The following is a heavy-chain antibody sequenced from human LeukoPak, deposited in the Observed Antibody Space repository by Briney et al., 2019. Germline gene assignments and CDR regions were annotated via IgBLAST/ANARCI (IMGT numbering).Heavy chain of an antibody. CDR2: IYYSGST. V-gene: IGHV4-59*01. CDR1: GGSISSYY. CDR3: ARMGGITMIRGVLSAFDI. J-gene: IGHJ3*02. D-gene: IGHD3-10*01. Sequence: SETLSLTCTVSGGSISSYYWSWIRQPPGKGLECIGYIYYSGSTNYNPSLRSRVTFSIDTSKNQCSLKLTSVTAADTAVYYCARMGGITMIRGVLSAFDIWGQGTAVTVSS.